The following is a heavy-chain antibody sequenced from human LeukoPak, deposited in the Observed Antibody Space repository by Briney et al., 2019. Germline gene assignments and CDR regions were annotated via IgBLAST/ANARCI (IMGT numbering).Heavy chain of an antibody. J-gene: IGHJ4*02. CDR1: GFSFSSYA. CDR3: ARERRLRFPEYSSGRFIGY. Sequence: GGSLRLSRAASGFSFSSYAMHWVRQAPGKGLEWVAVISYDGRNKYYADSVKGRFTISRDNSKNTLDLQMNSLRAEDTAVYYCARERRLRFPEYSSGRFIGYWGQGTLVTASS. CDR2: ISYDGRNK. D-gene: IGHD6-19*01. V-gene: IGHV3-30*04.